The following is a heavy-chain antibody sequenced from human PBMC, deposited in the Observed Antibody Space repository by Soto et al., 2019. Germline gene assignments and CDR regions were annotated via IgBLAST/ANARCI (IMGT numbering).Heavy chain of an antibody. Sequence: GASVKVSCQASGYTFTGYYMHWVRQAPGQGLEWMGWINPNRGGTNYAQKFQGRVTMTRDTSISTAYMELSRLRSDDTAVYYCARHGYNSDYWGQGTLVTVSS. CDR2: INPNRGGT. CDR3: ARHGYNSDY. CDR1: GYTFTGYY. D-gene: IGHD5-12*01. J-gene: IGHJ4*02. V-gene: IGHV1-2*02.